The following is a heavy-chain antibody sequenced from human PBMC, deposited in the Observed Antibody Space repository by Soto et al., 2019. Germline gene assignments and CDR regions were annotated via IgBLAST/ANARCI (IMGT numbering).Heavy chain of an antibody. CDR3: AKRRGAGGHFDY. CDR2: VSIGGST. J-gene: IGHJ4*02. CDR1: GFTFSSYA. Sequence: DVQLLESGGGLVQPEGSLRLSCAASGFTFSSYAMGWVRQGPGKGLEWVAVVSIGGSTHYADSVRGRFTISRDNSKNTLSLQMNSRTAEDTAEYFCAKRRGAGGHFDYWGQGALVTVSS. V-gene: IGHV3-23*01. D-gene: IGHD2-15*01.